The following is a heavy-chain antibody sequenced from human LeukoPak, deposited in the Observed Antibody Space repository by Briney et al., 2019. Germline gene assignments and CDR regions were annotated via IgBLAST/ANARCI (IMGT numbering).Heavy chain of an antibody. CDR2: IQSSGST. CDR3: ANSHMTTAYFDY. CDR1: GGSVSSGGYY. V-gene: IGHV4-61*10. D-gene: IGHD4-17*01. Sequence: PSETLSLTCTVSGGSVSSGGYYWSWIRQPAGKGLEWIGRIQSSGSTEYNPSLKSRVAISIDTSKNQFSLKLSSVTAADTAVYYCANSHMTTAYFDYWGQGTLVTVSS. J-gene: IGHJ4*02.